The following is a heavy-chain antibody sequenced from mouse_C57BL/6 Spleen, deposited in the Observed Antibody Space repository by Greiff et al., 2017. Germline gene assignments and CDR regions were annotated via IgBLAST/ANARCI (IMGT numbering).Heavy chain of an antibody. D-gene: IGHD2-2*01. J-gene: IGHJ3*01. CDR2: IHPSDSDT. V-gene: IGHV1-74*01. CDR1: GYTFTSYW. CDR3: AIYYYGYDWFAY. Sequence: VQLQQPGAELVKPGASVKVSCKASGYTFTSYWMHWVKQRPGQGLEWIGRIHPSDSDTNYNQKFKGKATLTVDKSSSTAYMQLSSLTSADSAVYYCAIYYYGYDWFAYWGQGTLVTVSA.